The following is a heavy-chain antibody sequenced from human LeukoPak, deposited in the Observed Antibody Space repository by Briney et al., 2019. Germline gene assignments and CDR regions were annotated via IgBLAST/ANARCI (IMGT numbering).Heavy chain of an antibody. CDR2: INPNSGGT. D-gene: IGHD5-24*01. CDR3: ARGRGTYAFDI. CDR1: GYTFTDYH. V-gene: IGHV1-2*04. Sequence: ASVKVSCKASGYTFTDYHIHWVRQAPGQGLEWMGWINPNSGGTNYAQKFQGWVTMTRDTSISTAYMELSRLRSDDTAVYYCARGRGTYAFDIWGQGTMVTVSS. J-gene: IGHJ3*02.